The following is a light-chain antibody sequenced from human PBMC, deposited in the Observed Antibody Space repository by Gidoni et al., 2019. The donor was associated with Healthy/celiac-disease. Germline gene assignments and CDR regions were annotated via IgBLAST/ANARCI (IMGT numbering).Light chain of an antibody. J-gene: IGKJ2*03. CDR1: QGISSY. Sequence: AIRMTPSPSSFSASTGDRVTITCRASQGISSYLAWYQQKPGKAPKLLIYAASTLQSGVPSRFSGSGSGTDCTLTISCLQSEDVATYYCQQYYSYPYSFXQXTKLEIK. CDR3: QQYYSYPYS. V-gene: IGKV1-8*01. CDR2: AAS.